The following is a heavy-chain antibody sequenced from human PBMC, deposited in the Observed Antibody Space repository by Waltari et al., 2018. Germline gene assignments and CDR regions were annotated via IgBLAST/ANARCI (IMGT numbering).Heavy chain of an antibody. J-gene: IGHJ3*01. D-gene: IGHD3-16*01. Sequence: QVQLVQSGAAAKKPGASVKVSCRASGYTFTAYHMHWVRQAPGQGLEWMGRINPNTGGTTYAQKFGGRVTMTRDTAISTAYMELHSLTTEDTAVYFCASNRDMLTWGQGTMVIVSS. CDR1: GYTFTAYH. CDR3: ASNRDMLT. CDR2: INPNTGGT. V-gene: IGHV1-2*06.